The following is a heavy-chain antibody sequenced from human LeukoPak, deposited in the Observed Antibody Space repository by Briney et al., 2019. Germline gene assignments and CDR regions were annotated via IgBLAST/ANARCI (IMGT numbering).Heavy chain of an antibody. J-gene: IGHJ4*02. V-gene: IGHV3-23*01. D-gene: IGHD2-2*02. CDR1: GFTFSSYA. Sequence: PGGSLRLSWVAPGFTFSSYAMSWVRQAPGKGLEWVSAISGSGGSTYYADSAKGRFTIYRDNSKNPLYLQMNSLRAEDTAVYYCAKDRGIVVVPAAIDYWGQGTLVTVSS. CDR3: AKDRGIVVVPAAIDY. CDR2: ISGSGGST.